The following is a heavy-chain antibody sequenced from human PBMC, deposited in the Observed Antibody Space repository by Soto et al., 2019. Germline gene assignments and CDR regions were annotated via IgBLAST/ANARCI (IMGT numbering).Heavy chain of an antibody. Sequence: GASVEVSCKASGGTFTNFTIHWVRQAPGQGLEWMGGIIPIFSTTNYAQKFQGRVTITADESTRTAYMELSSLKSEDTAVYYCASSITMLVVAYGMDVWGHGATITV. CDR1: GGTFTNFT. D-gene: IGHD3-22*01. CDR3: ASSITMLVVAYGMDV. J-gene: IGHJ6*02. CDR2: IIPIFSTT. V-gene: IGHV1-69*13.